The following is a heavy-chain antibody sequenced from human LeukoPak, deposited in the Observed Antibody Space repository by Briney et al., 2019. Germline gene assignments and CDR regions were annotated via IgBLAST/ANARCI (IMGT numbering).Heavy chain of an antibody. CDR1: GFTFSNYD. Sequence: GRSLRLSCAASGFTFSNYDMHWVRQAPGKGLEWVAVISYDGTNKYYADSVKGRFTISRDNSKNTLHLQMNSLRAEDTAVYYCAKDDRGNEAPFDYWGQGTLVTASS. CDR2: ISYDGTNK. J-gene: IGHJ4*02. CDR3: AKDDRGNEAPFDY. V-gene: IGHV3-30*18.